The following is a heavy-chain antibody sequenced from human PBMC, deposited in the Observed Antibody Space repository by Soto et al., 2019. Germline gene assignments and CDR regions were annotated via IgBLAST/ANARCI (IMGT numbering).Heavy chain of an antibody. CDR2: IYYSGST. J-gene: IGHJ5*02. CDR1: GGSISSSSYY. D-gene: IGHD2-15*01. Sequence: TETLSLTCAVSGGSISSSSYYWGWIRQPPGKGLEWIGSIYYSGSTYYNPSLKSRVTISVDTSKNQVSLKLSSVTAADTAVYYCASEEGGGSSYWFDPWGQGTLVTVSS. V-gene: IGHV4-39*01. CDR3: ASEEGGGSSYWFDP.